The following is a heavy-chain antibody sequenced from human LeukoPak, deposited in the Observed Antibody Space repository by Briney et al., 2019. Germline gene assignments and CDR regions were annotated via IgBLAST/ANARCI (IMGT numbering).Heavy chain of an antibody. J-gene: IGHJ3*02. Sequence: GGSLRLSCAASGFTFSTYGMHWVRQAPGKGLEWVAVIWYDGTYKYYADSVKGRFTISRDNAKNTLYLQMNSLRAEDTAVYYCASYYYDNGGYWDAFDIWGQGTMVTVSS. V-gene: IGHV3-33*03. CDR1: GFTFSTYG. CDR2: IWYDGTYK. CDR3: ASYYYDNGGYWDAFDI. D-gene: IGHD3-22*01.